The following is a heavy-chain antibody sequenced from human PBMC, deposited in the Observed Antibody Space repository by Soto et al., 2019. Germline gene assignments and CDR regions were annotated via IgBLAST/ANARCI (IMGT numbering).Heavy chain of an antibody. CDR2: IIPIFGTA. D-gene: IGHD6-13*01. CDR3: ARDPGKSDYGMDV. V-gene: IGHV1-69*13. CDR1: GYTFTSYG. J-gene: IGHJ6*02. Sequence: ASVKVSCKASGYTFTSYGISWVRQAPGQGLEWMGGIIPIFGTANYAQKFQGRVTITADESTSTAYMELSSLRSEDTAVYYCARDPGKSDYGMDVWGQGTTVTVSS.